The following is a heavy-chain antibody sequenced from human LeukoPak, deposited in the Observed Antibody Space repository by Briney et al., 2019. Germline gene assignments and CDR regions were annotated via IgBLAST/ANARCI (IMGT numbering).Heavy chain of an antibody. CDR3: ARGRTGYYYYGMDV. CDR1: GYTFTNYY. CDR2: ISAYNGNT. D-gene: IGHD1-14*01. V-gene: IGHV1-18*04. J-gene: IGHJ6*02. Sequence: ASVKVSCKASGYTFTNYYIHWVRQAPGQGLEWMGWISAYNGNTNYAQKLQGRVTMTTDTSTSTAYMELRSLRSDDTAVYYCARGRTGYYYYGMDVWGQGTTVTVSS.